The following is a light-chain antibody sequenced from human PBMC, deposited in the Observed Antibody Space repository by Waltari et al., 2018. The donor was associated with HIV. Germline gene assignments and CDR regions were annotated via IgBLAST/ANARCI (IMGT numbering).Light chain of an antibody. CDR1: SSNIGSNF. J-gene: IGLJ2*01. CDR2: RNR. V-gene: IGLV1-47*01. CDR3: AAWDDSLSGGV. Sequence: QSVLTQPPSTSGTPGQSVTITCSGSSSNIGSNFVYWYQQVPGTAPKLLISRNRQRPSGAPDRFSGATSGTSASLAISGLRAEDEADYYCAAWDDSLSGGVFGGGTKLTVL.